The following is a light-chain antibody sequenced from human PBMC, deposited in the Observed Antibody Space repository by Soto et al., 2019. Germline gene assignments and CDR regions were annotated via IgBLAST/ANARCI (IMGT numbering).Light chain of an antibody. CDR1: QSVRSSH. CDR3: QQYGGSPSIT. V-gene: IGKV3-20*01. CDR2: DSS. J-gene: IGKJ5*01. Sequence: IVLTQSPGTLFLSPGERATLSCRASQSVRSSHLAWYQQMPGQAPRLLIYDSSTRATGVPARFSGSGSGTDFSLTISRLEPEDSAVYYCQQYGGSPSITFGQGTRLEIK.